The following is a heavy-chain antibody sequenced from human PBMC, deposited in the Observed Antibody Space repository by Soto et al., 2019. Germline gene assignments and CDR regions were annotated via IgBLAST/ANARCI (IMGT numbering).Heavy chain of an antibody. CDR1: GFIFSDYY. D-gene: IGHD3-9*01. V-gene: IGHV3-11*01. J-gene: IGHJ6*03. CDR2: ISNSGRII. CDR3: VRLLDLYYDTFTGRYKHNGYSYIDV. Sequence: QVQLVESGGGLVKSGGSLRLSCAASGFIFSDYYMSWIRQAPGKGLEWVSHISNSGRIISYAESLKGRFTISRDNAMNLVYLQMNSLRVEDAAVYYCVRLLDLYYDTFTGRYKHNGYSYIDVWGKGTKVTVSS.